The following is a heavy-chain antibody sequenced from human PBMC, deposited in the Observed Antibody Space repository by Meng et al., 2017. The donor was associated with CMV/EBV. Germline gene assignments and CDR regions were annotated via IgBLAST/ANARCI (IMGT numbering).Heavy chain of an antibody. CDR2: INHSGST. V-gene: IGHV4-34*01. CDR3: ARGGVEMATIGYYFDY. D-gene: IGHD5-24*01. Sequence: QGQLQQWGEGLFKPSETPCLTCAVYGGSFSGYYWSWIRQPPGKGLEWIGEINHSGSTNYNPSLKSRVTISVDTSKNQFSLKLSSVTAADTAVYYCARGGVEMATIGYYFDYWGQGTLVTVSS. J-gene: IGHJ4*02. CDR1: GGSFSGYY.